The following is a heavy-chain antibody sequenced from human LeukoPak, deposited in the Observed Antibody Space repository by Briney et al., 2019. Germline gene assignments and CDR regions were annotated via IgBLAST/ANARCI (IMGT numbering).Heavy chain of an antibody. CDR2: ISSSGSTI. D-gene: IGHD3-22*01. CDR1: GFTFSDYY. J-gene: IGHJ6*02. Sequence: GGSLRLSCAASGFTFSDYYMSWIRQAPGKGLEWVSYISSSGSTIYYADSVKGRFTISRDNAKNSLYLQMNSLRAEDTAVYYCARGDSSGYYGENYYYYGTDVWGQGTTVTVSS. V-gene: IGHV3-11*01. CDR3: ARGDSSGYYGENYYYYGTDV.